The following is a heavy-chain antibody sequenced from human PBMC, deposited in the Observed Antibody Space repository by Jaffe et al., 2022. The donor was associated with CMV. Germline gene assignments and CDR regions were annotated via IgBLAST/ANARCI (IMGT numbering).Heavy chain of an antibody. CDR2: ISHSGST. J-gene: IGHJ4*02. CDR1: GGSITSSNW. D-gene: IGHD3-10*01. CDR3: ARDGSRDAGSNYFRDY. Sequence: QVQLQESGPGLVKPSGTLSLTCAVSGGSITSSNWWSWVRQPPGKGLEWIGEISHSGSTNYNPSLKSRVIISIDKTKNQFSLKLSSVTAADTAMYYCARDGSRDAGSNYFRDYWGQGTLVTVSS. V-gene: IGHV4-4*02.